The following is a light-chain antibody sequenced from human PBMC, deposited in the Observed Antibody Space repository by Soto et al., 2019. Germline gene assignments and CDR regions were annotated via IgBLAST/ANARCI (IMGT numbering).Light chain of an antibody. CDR2: GAS. V-gene: IGKV3-11*01. Sequence: EIVLTQSPATLSLSPGERATLSCRASQTFSGYLVWYQQKPGQAPRLLIFGASNRATGVPARFSASGSGTDFTLTISSLEPEDFAVYYCQRRSSWPLTFGGGTRVEIK. CDR1: QTFSGY. J-gene: IGKJ4*01. CDR3: QRRSSWPLT.